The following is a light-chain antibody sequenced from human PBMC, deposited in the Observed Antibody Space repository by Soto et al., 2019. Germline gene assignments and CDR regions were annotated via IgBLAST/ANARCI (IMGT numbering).Light chain of an antibody. J-gene: IGKJ2*01. Sequence: DIQMTQSPSTLSASVGDRVTITCRASQSISSWLAWYQQKPGKAPKPLIYDASSLESGVPSRFSGSGSGTEFTLTISSLQPDDFATYYCQQYNSAYTFGQGTKLEIK. CDR2: DAS. V-gene: IGKV1-5*01. CDR1: QSISSW. CDR3: QQYNSAYT.